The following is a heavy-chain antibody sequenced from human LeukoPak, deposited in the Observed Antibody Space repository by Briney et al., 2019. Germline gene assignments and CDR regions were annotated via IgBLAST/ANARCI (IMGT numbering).Heavy chain of an antibody. J-gene: IGHJ3*02. D-gene: IGHD3-22*01. CDR1: GFTFSSYE. CDR2: ISSSGSTI. V-gene: IGHV3-48*03. Sequence: QPGGSLRLSCAASGFTFSSYEMNWVRQAPGKGLEWVSYISSSGSTIYYADSVKGRFTISRDNAKNSLYLQMNSLRAEDTAVYYCARDSQSLYDSSGYRGVRDAFDIWGQGTMVTVSS. CDR3: ARDSQSLYDSSGYRGVRDAFDI.